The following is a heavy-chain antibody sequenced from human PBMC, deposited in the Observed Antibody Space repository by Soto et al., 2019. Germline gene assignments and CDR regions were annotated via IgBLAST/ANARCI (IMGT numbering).Heavy chain of an antibody. CDR2: IDPSDSYT. CDR3: ARRAGSYTDFDS. J-gene: IGHJ4*02. D-gene: IGHD1-26*01. V-gene: IGHV5-10-1*01. Sequence: PGESLKISCKGSGYSFTSYWISWVRQMPGKGLEWMGRIDPSDSYTNYSPSFQGHVTISADKSISTAYLQWSSLKASDTAMYYCARRAGSYTDFDSWGQGTLVTVSS. CDR1: GYSFTSYW.